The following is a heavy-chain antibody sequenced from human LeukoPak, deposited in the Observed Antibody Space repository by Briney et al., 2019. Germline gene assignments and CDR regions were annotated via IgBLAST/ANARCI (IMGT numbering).Heavy chain of an antibody. Sequence: QPGGSLRLSCAASGFTVSSDYMSWVRQAPGKGLEWVSVIYSGGSTYYADSVKGRFTISRDNSKNTLYLQMNSLRAEDTAVYYCARDHDVYGSGKSWVVYAFDIWGQGTMVTVSS. CDR2: IYSGGST. D-gene: IGHD3-10*01. J-gene: IGHJ3*02. V-gene: IGHV3-66*01. CDR3: ARDHDVYGSGKSWVVYAFDI. CDR1: GFTVSSDY.